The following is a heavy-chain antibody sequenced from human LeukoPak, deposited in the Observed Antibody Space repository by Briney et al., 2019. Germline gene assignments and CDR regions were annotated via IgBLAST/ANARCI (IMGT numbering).Heavy chain of an antibody. V-gene: IGHV4-59*01. J-gene: IGHJ2*01. CDR3: ARNQHSYDSSGPGYWYFDL. CDR2: IYHSGST. Sequence: SETLSLTCTVSDVSISSYYWRWLRQPPGKGLEWIGYIYHSGSTNYNPSLKSRVTISVDTSKNEFSLKLSSVTAADTAMYYCARNQHSYDSSGPGYWYFDLWGRGTLVTVSS. CDR1: DVSISSYY. D-gene: IGHD3-22*01.